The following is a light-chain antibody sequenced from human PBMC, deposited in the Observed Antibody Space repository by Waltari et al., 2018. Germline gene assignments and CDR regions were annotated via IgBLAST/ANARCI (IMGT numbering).Light chain of an antibody. Sequence: QSALTQPASVSGSPGQSITISCPGTSSDLGTYDYVSWYQQHPGKAPKLMIYDVTKRPSGIANRFSGSKSGNTASLTISGLQAEDEADYYCSSYTTSSTVYVFGTGTKVTVL. CDR3: SSYTTSSTVYV. J-gene: IGLJ1*01. V-gene: IGLV2-14*03. CDR2: DVT. CDR1: SSDLGTYDY.